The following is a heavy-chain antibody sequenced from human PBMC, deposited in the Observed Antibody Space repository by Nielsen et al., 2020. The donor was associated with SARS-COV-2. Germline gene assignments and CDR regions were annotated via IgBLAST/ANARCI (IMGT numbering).Heavy chain of an antibody. CDR1: GFTISTYG. Sequence: GESLKISCVVSGFTISTYGMSWVRQDPGKGLEWVSAISSSTYYADSVKGRFTVSRDNSKNTLYLQMNSLRAEDTAVYYCAKRSGYTSGWYGDSWGQGTLVTVSS. D-gene: IGHD6-19*01. CDR2: ISSST. CDR3: AKRSGYTSGWYGDS. J-gene: IGHJ4*02. V-gene: IGHV3-23*01.